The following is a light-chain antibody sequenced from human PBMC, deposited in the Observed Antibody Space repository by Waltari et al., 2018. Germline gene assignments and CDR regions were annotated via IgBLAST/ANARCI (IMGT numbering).Light chain of an antibody. Sequence: QSVLTQPPSVSAAPGQRVTIPCSGGSSNIGNNYVSWYRQFPGSAPKLLTYEDTERPPGVPGRFSGSKSGTSATLDITGLQPGDEAEYYCGTWDSSLSGAVFGGGTLLTVL. CDR1: SSNIGNNY. J-gene: IGLJ7*01. CDR2: EDT. CDR3: GTWDSSLSGAV. V-gene: IGLV1-51*02.